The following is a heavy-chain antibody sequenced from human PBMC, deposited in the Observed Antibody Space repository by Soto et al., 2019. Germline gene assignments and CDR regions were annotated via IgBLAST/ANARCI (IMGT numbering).Heavy chain of an antibody. CDR1: GFTFSNYG. CDR3: GRVDRYYGMDV. J-gene: IGHJ6*02. Sequence: PGGSLRLSCAASGFTFSNYGLHWVRQAPGKGLEWVADIWYDGRSKNYVDSVKGRFTISRDNSKNTLYLEMNSLRAVDSAVYYCGRVDRYYGMDVWGQGTTVTVSS. V-gene: IGHV3-33*01. CDR2: IWYDGRSK.